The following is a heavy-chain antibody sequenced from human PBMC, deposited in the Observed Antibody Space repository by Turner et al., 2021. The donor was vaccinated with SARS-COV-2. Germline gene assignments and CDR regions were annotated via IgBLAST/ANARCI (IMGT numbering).Heavy chain of an antibody. J-gene: IGHJ3*02. CDR1: VYTSTTYD. Sequence: QVQLVQSGAEVKTPGPPVTFPCKASVYTSTTYDINWVRQAAGQGLEWMGWMNPNSGHTAYAQKFQGRVTITRKTSISTVYMELSSLRSDDTAVYYCAGRDSNGYVGAFDMWGQGTMVTVSS. D-gene: IGHD4-4*01. CDR2: MNPNSGHT. CDR3: AGRDSNGYVGAFDM. V-gene: IGHV1-8*03.